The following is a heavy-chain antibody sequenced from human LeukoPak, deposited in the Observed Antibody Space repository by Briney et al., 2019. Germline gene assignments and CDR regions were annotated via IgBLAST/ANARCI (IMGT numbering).Heavy chain of an antibody. D-gene: IGHD3-10*01. CDR2: IYTSGST. V-gene: IGHV4-4*07. J-gene: IGHJ4*02. Sequence: SETLSLTCTVSGGSISSYYWSWIRQPAGKGLEWIGRIYTSGSTNYNPSLKSRVTMSVDTSKNQFSLKLSSVTAADTAVYYCARDQLLLWFGEFDYWGQGTLVTVSS. CDR1: GGSISSYY. CDR3: ARDQLLLWFGEFDY.